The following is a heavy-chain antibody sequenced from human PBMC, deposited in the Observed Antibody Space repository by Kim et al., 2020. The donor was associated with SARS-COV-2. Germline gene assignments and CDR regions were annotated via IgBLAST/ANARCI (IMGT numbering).Heavy chain of an antibody. CDR1: GGSISSSSYY. V-gene: IGHV4-39*07. J-gene: IGHJ3*02. Sequence: SETLSLTCTVSGGSISSSSYYWGWIRQPPGKGLEWIGSIYYSGSTYYNPSLKSRVTISVDTSKNQFSLKLSSVTAADTAVYYCARALTNFETYDSSGYYLILGAFDIWGQGTMVTVSS. D-gene: IGHD3-22*01. CDR2: IYYSGST. CDR3: ARALTNFETYDSSGYYLILGAFDI.